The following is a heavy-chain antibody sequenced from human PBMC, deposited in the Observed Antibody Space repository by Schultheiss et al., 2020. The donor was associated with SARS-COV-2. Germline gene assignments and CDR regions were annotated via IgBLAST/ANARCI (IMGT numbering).Heavy chain of an antibody. CDR2: ISSSGSTM. CDR1: GFAFSSYA. CDR3: TRLLYRSNWYWFDP. Sequence: GGSLRLSCAASGFAFSSYALHWVRRAPGKGLEWVSYISSSGSTMYYADSVKGRFTISRDNAKNSLYLQMNTLRVEDTAVYYCTRLLYRSNWYWFDPWGQGTLVTVSS. V-gene: IGHV3-48*03. D-gene: IGHD6-13*01. J-gene: IGHJ5*02.